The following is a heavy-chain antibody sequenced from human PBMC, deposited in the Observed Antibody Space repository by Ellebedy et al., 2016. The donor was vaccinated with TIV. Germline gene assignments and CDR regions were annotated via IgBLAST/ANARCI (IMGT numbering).Heavy chain of an antibody. D-gene: IGHD1-1*01. Sequence: LSLTCAASGFTFSTYWMTWVRQAPGKGLELVANIKQDGSEKGYVDSVKGRFAISRDNANKLLYLQLSGLRAEDTAVYYCARGRSANGYFDLWGRGTLVSVSS. J-gene: IGHJ2*01. V-gene: IGHV3-7*03. CDR3: ARGRSANGYFDL. CDR2: IKQDGSEK. CDR1: GFTFSTYW.